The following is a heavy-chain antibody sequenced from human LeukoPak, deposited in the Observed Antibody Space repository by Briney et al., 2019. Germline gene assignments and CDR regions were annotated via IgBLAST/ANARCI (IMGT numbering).Heavy chain of an antibody. D-gene: IGHD6-19*01. CDR1: GFTFSSYA. Sequence: GRSLRLSCAASGFTFSSYAMSWVRQAPGKGLEWVSAISGSGGSTYYADSVKGRFTISRDNSKNTLYLQMNSLRAEDTAVYYCAKDGAGYSSGTNDYWGQGTLVAVSS. CDR3: AKDGAGYSSGTNDY. V-gene: IGHV3-23*01. CDR2: ISGSGGST. J-gene: IGHJ4*02.